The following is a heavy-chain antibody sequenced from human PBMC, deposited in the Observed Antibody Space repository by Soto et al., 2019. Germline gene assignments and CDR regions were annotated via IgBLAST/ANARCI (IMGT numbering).Heavy chain of an antibody. Sequence: QVQLQQWGAGLLKPSETLSLTCAVYGGSFSGYYWTWIRQPPGKGLEWVGGIGHSGSATYSPSLKSRVTLSVDTSNNPFSLRLSSVTAADTAVYYCARGGNCIVSSCPLGSHYGMDVWGQGTTVTVSS. CDR1: GGSFSGYY. V-gene: IGHV4-34*01. D-gene: IGHD2-15*01. CDR2: IGHSGSA. CDR3: ARGGNCIVSSCPLGSHYGMDV. J-gene: IGHJ6*02.